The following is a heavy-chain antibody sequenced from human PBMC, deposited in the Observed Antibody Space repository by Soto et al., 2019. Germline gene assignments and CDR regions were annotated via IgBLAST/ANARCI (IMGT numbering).Heavy chain of an antibody. CDR2: MSYDGRKE. D-gene: IGHD3-10*01. Sequence: QVQLVESGGGVVQPGRSLRLSCAGSGFTFNTYGMHWVRQAPGKGLEWVAVMSYDGRKEYYVDSVKGRFTISRENSKNTLYLQMNRLREEDTAVYYCVKDPTAGGTGTYYSYWGQGTLVIVSS. CDR3: VKDPTAGGTGTYYSY. V-gene: IGHV3-30*18. J-gene: IGHJ4*02. CDR1: GFTFNTYG.